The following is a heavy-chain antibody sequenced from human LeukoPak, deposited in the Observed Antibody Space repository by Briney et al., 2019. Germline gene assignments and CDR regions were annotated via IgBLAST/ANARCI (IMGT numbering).Heavy chain of an antibody. D-gene: IGHD6-13*01. J-gene: IGHJ2*01. CDR3: ARLGSSWYFDL. V-gene: IGHV4-39*01. CDR1: GDSTCSSGYY. CDR2: IYYSGST. Sequence: SETLSLTCSVSGDSTCSSGYYCACIRQPPRKGMEWIGSIYYSGSTYYHPSLKSRVTISIDTSKNQFSLKLSSVTAADAAVFYCARLGSSWYFDLWGRGTLVTVSS.